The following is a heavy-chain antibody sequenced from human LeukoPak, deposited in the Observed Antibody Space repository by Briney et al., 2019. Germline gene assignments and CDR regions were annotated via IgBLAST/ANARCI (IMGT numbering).Heavy chain of an antibody. CDR1: GGSFSGYY. D-gene: IGHD6-6*01. J-gene: IGHJ4*02. Sequence: PSETLSLTCAVYGGSFSGYYWSWIRQPPGKGLEWIGEINHSGSTNYNPSLKSRVTISVDTSKNQFSLKLSSVTAADTAVYYCARVRSRSSSLMGGYLDYWGQGTLVTVSS. CDR3: ARVRSRSSSLMGGYLDY. CDR2: INHSGST. V-gene: IGHV4-34*01.